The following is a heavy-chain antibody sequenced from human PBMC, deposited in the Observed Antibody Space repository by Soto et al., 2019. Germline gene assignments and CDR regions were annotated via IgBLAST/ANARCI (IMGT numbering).Heavy chain of an antibody. CDR3: ARGVYYGDYEDYYYYYYGMDV. D-gene: IGHD4-17*01. J-gene: IGHJ6*02. V-gene: IGHV7-4-1*01. CDR1: GYTFTSYA. CDR2: INTNTGNP. Sequence: WASVKVSCKASGYTFTSYAMNWVRQAPGQGLEWMGWINTNTGNPTYAQGFTGRFVFSLDTSVSTAYLQICSLKAEDTAVYYCARGVYYGDYEDYYYYYYGMDVWGQGTTVTVSS.